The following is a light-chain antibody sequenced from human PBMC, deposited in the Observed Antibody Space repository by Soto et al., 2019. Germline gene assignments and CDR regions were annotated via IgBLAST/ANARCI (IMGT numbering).Light chain of an antibody. J-gene: IGKJ1*01. Sequence: EFVLTQSPGTLSLSPGERATLSCRASQTIRNNYLAWYQQKPGQAPRLLIYDASSRATGIPDRFRGGGSGTDFTLTISRLEPEDFAVYYCQQYGSSPRTFGQGTKVEIK. V-gene: IGKV3-20*01. CDR1: QTIRNNY. CDR3: QQYGSSPRT. CDR2: DAS.